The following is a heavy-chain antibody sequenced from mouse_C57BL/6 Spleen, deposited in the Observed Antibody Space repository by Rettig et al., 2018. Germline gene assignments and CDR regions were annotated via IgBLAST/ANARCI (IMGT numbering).Heavy chain of an antibody. Sequence: CKATGYTFTGYWIEWVKQRPGHGLEWIGEILPGSGSTNYNEKFKGKATFTADTSSNTAYMQLSSLTTEDSAIYYCARFPITTVVAPFDYWGQGTTLTVSS. CDR3: ARFPITTVVAPFDY. D-gene: IGHD1-1*01. J-gene: IGHJ2*01. V-gene: IGHV1-9*01. CDR2: ILPGSGST. CDR1: GYTFTGYW.